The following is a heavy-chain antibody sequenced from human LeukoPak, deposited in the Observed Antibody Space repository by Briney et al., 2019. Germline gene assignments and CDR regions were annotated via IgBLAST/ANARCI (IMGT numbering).Heavy chain of an antibody. CDR1: GGSISSYY. D-gene: IGHD5-12*01. Sequence: PSETLSLTCTVSGGSISSYYWSWIRQPPGKGLEWIGYIYYSGSTNYNPSLKSRVTISVDTSKNQFSLKLSSVTAADTAVYYCARVGLREPFDYWGQGTLVTVSS. V-gene: IGHV4-59*01. CDR2: IYYSGST. CDR3: ARVGLREPFDY. J-gene: IGHJ4*02.